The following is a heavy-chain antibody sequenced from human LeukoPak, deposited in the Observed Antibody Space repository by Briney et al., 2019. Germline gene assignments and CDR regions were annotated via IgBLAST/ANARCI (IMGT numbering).Heavy chain of an antibody. CDR3: TTTSGTKPSEEGLFDY. CDR2: IKSKTDGGTT. J-gene: IGHJ4*02. D-gene: IGHD5-12*01. Sequence: GVLRRSCAASGFTFSNAWMSWVRQAPGKGLEWVGRIKSKTDGGTTDYAAPVKGRFTISRDDSKNTLYLQMNSLKTEDTAVYYCTTTSGTKPSEEGLFDYWGQGTLVTVSS. V-gene: IGHV3-15*01. CDR1: GFTFSNAW.